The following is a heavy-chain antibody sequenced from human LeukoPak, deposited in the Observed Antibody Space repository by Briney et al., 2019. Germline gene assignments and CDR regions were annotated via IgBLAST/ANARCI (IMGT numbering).Heavy chain of an antibody. CDR2: SNPNSGAT. CDR3: ARGANYYGSGSYLY. D-gene: IGHD3-10*01. Sequence: GASVKVSCKASGYTFTSYCMFWVRQAPGQGLEWMGISNPNSGATSYPQKFQGRITMTGDTSTSTTYLELSSLRSEDTAMYYCARGANYYGSGSYLYWGQGTLVTVSA. J-gene: IGHJ4*02. V-gene: IGHV1-46*01. CDR1: GYTFTSYC.